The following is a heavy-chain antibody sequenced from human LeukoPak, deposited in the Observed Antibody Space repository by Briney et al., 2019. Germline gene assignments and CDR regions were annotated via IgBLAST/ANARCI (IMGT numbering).Heavy chain of an antibody. J-gene: IGHJ6*02. V-gene: IGHV3-66*01. CDR3: ASTSSSWYRVPIGMDV. Sequence: GGSLRLSCAAPGFTVSSNYMSWVRQAPGKGLEWVSVIYSGGSTYYADSVKGRFTISRDNSKNTLYLQMNSLRAEDTAVYYCASTSSSWYRVPIGMDVWGQGTTVTVSS. D-gene: IGHD6-13*01. CDR1: GFTVSSNY. CDR2: IYSGGST.